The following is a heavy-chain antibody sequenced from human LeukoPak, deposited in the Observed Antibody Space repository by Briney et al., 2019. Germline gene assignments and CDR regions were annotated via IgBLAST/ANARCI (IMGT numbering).Heavy chain of an antibody. CDR3: ASLVRGYSYGYHYYYMDV. J-gene: IGHJ6*03. CDR1: GYTFTSYD. D-gene: IGHD5-18*01. Sequence: ASVKVSCKASGYTFTSYDINWVRQATGQGLEWMGWMNPNSGNTGYAQKFQGRVTMTRNTSISTAYMELSSLRSEDKAVYYCASLVRGYSYGYHYYYMDVWGKGTTVTVSS. V-gene: IGHV1-8*01. CDR2: MNPNSGNT.